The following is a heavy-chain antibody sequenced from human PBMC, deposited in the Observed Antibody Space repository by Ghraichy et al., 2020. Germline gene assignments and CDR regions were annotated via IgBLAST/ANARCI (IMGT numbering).Heavy chain of an antibody. D-gene: IGHD4-17*01. Sequence: GGSLRLSCAASGFTFSSYAMHWVRQAPGKGLEWVAVISYDGSNKYYADSVKGRFTISRDNSKNTLYLQMNSLRAEDTAVYYCARDHDYGDYVGYFQHWGQGTLVTVSS. V-gene: IGHV3-30-3*01. CDR2: ISYDGSNK. CDR1: GFTFSSYA. J-gene: IGHJ1*01. CDR3: ARDHDYGDYVGYFQH.